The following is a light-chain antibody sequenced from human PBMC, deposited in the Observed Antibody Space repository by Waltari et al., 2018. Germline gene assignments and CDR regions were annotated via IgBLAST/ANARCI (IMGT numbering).Light chain of an antibody. CDR1: NSDLGAWNV. V-gene: IGLV2-8*01. J-gene: IGLJ3*02. CDR3: SSYAGNNIWV. CDR2: EVT. Sequence: QSALTQPPSASGSLGQSVTISCTGTNSDLGAWNVVSWHQQHPGKAPKIIIYEVTRRPSGVPDRFSGSKSGNTASLTVSGLQAEDEAYYYCSSYAGNNIWVFGGGTKVTVL.